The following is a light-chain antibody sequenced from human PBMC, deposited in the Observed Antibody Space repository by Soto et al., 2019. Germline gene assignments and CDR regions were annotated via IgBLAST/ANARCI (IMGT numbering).Light chain of an antibody. J-gene: IGLJ2*01. CDR2: EVS. CDR3: TSYAGRSNFVV. V-gene: IGLV2-8*01. Sequence: QSALTQPPSASGSPGQSVTISCTGTSSDVGGYKYVSWYQQHPGRAPKLMIYEVSKRPSGVPDRFSGLKSGNTASLTVSGLQAEDEADYYCTSYAGRSNFVVFGGGTKLTVL. CDR1: SSDVGGYKY.